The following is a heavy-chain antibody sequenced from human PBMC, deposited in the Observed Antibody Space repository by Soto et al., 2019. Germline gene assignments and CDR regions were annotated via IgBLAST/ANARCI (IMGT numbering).Heavy chain of an antibody. Sequence: PGGSLRLSCAASGFTVSSNYMSWVRQASGKGLEWVGFIRSKAYGGTTEYAASVKGRFTISRDDSKSIAYLQMNSLKTEDTAVYYCTVDYYDSSGYEGPLDAFDIWGQGTMVTVSS. J-gene: IGHJ3*02. CDR2: IRSKAYGGTT. D-gene: IGHD3-22*01. V-gene: IGHV3-49*04. CDR3: TVDYYDSSGYEGPLDAFDI. CDR1: GFTVSSNY.